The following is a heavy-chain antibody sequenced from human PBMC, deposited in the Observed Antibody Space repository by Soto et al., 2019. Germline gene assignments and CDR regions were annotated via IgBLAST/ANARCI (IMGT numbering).Heavy chain of an antibody. CDR2: IIPILGIA. J-gene: IGHJ4*02. V-gene: IGHV1-69*02. D-gene: IGHD2-15*01. CDR3: ARQSRYCSGGSCYSDY. Sequence: QVQLVQSGAEVKKPGSSVKVSCKASGGTFSSYTISWVRQAPGQGLEWMGRIIPILGIANYAQKFQGRVTITADKSTSTAYMELSSLRSEDTAVYYCARQSRYCSGGSCYSDYWGQGTLVTVSS. CDR1: GGTFSSYT.